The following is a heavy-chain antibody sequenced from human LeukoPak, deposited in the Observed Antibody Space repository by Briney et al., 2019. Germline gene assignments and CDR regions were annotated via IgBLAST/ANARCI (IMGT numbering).Heavy chain of an antibody. J-gene: IGHJ4*02. Sequence: GGSLRLSCAASGFTFSSYTMNWVRQAPGKGLEWVSYISSSGSTIHYADSVKGRFTISRDNAKNSLFLQMNNLRAEDTAVYYCARFSFGFDYWGQGTLVTVSS. V-gene: IGHV3-48*04. CDR3: ARFSFGFDY. CDR1: GFTFSSYT. D-gene: IGHD3-16*01. CDR2: ISSSGSTI.